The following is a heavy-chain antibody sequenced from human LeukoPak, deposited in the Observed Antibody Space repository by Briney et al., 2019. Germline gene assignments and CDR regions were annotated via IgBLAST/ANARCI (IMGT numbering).Heavy chain of an antibody. CDR3: ARGRYYDFWSGSIYMDV. CDR1: GGSISSYY. J-gene: IGHJ6*03. D-gene: IGHD3-3*01. CDR2: IYYSGST. Sequence: PSETLSLTCTVSGGSISSYYWSWIRQPPGKGLEWIGYIYYSGSTNYNPSLKSRVTISVDTSKNQFSLKLSSVTAADTAVYYCARGRYYDFWSGSIYMDVWGKGTTVTVSS. V-gene: IGHV4-59*12.